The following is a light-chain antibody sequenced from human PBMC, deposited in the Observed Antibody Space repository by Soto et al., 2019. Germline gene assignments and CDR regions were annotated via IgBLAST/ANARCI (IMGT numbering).Light chain of an antibody. CDR2: GNS. CDR1: SSNIGAGYD. CDR3: QSYDSSLSGYV. Sequence: QSVLTQPPSVSGAPGQKVTISYTGSSSNIGAGYDVNWYHQLPGTAPKLLIHGNSNRPSGVPDRFSGSKSGTSASLAITGLQAEDETDYFCQSYDSSLSGYVFGTGTKVTVL. J-gene: IGLJ1*01. V-gene: IGLV1-40*01.